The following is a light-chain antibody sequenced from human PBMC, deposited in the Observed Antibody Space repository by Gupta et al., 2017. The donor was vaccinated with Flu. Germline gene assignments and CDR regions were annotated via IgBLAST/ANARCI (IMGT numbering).Light chain of an antibody. J-gene: IGLJ3*02. Sequence: SITISSTGTSSDVGSYIEFSWHQQTPGTAPNLMIYEVTKRPSGVPDRFSGSKADNTASLTISGLQGEDEAEYYCPSYASSHNFVFGGGTKITVI. CDR2: EVT. CDR3: PSYASSHNFV. V-gene: IGLV2-8*01. CDR1: SSDVGSYIE.